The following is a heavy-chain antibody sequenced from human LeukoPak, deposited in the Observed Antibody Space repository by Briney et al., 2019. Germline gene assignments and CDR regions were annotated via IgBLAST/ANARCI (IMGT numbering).Heavy chain of an antibody. CDR3: AKDKLAYCSGGSCYYFDY. CDR2: ISGSGGST. J-gene: IGHJ4*02. Sequence: GGSLRLSCAASGFTFNNYAMSWVRQAPGKGLEWVSAISGSGGSTYYADSVKGRFTISRDNSKNTLYLQMNSLRAEDTAVYYCAKDKLAYCSGGSCYYFDYWGQGTLVTVSS. V-gene: IGHV3-23*01. D-gene: IGHD2-15*01. CDR1: GFTFNNYA.